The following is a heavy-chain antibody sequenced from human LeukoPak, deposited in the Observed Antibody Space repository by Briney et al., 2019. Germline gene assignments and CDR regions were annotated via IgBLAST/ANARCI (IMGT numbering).Heavy chain of an antibody. CDR1: GFTFSNCT. D-gene: IGHD6-19*01. CDR2: ISSSSNYI. V-gene: IGHV3-21*01. J-gene: IGHJ4*02. CDR3: ARHAYGSGWYFFDY. Sequence: GGSLRLSCAASGFTFSNCTMNWVRQAPGKGLEWVSSISSSSNYIYYADSVKGRFTISRDNAKNSLYLQMRSLRAEDTALYYCARHAYGSGWYFFDYWGQGTLLAVSS.